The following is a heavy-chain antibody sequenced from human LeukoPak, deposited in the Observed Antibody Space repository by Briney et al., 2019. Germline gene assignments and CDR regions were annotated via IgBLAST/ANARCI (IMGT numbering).Heavy chain of an antibody. CDR3: ARDSMEHPGGDAFDI. J-gene: IGHJ3*02. D-gene: IGHD2/OR15-2a*01. CDR2: MYVGGNT. Sequence: GGSLRLSCGASGFTVSSNYMSWVRQAPGKGLEWVSVMYVGGNTNYADSVKGRFTISRDNSKNTVFLEMNSLRADDTAMYYCARDSMEHPGGDAFDIWGQGTMVTVSS. CDR1: GFTVSSNY. V-gene: IGHV3-53*01.